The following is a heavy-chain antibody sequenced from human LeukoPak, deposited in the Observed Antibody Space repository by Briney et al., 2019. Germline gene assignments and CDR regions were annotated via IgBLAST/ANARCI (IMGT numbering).Heavy chain of an antibody. CDR2: ISGSGGST. J-gene: IGHJ4*02. CDR3: AGNYYDSSGLAY. Sequence: GGSLRLSCAASGFTFSSYAMSWVRQAPGKGLEWVSAISGSGGSTYYADSVKGRFTISGDNSKNTLYLQMNSLRAEDTAVYYCAGNYYDSSGLAYWGQGTLVTVSS. D-gene: IGHD3-22*01. CDR1: GFTFSSYA. V-gene: IGHV3-23*01.